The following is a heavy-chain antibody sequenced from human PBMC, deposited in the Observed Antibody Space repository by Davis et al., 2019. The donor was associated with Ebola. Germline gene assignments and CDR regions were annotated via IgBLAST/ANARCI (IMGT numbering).Heavy chain of an antibody. V-gene: IGHV3-30*18. CDR3: AKAGYNWNPGAFDI. CDR2: ISYDGSNK. CDR1: GFTFSSYG. Sequence: PGGPLRLSCAASGFTFSSYGMHWVRQAPGKGLEWVAVISYDGSNKYYADSVKGRFTISRDNSKNTLYLQMNSLRAEDTAVYYCAKAGYNWNPGAFDIWGQGTMVTVSS. J-gene: IGHJ3*02. D-gene: IGHD1-20*01.